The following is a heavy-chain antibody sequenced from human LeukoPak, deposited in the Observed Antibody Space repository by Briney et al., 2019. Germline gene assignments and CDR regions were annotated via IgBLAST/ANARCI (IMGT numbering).Heavy chain of an antibody. CDR2: INHSGST. V-gene: IGHV4-34*01. CDR3: ARRYRAYSSGWYVTSYYYYYMDV. D-gene: IGHD6-19*01. Sequence: PSETLSLTCAVYGGSFSGYYWSWIRQPPGKGPEWIGEINHSGSTNYNPSLKSRVTISVDTSKNQFSLKLSSVTAAVTAVYYCARRYRAYSSGWYVTSYYYYYMDVWGKGTTVTASS. CDR1: GGSFSGYY. J-gene: IGHJ6*03.